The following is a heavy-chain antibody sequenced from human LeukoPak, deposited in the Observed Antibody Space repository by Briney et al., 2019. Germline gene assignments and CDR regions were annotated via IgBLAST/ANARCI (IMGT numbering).Heavy chain of an antibody. CDR1: GGSFSGYY. J-gene: IGHJ4*02. CDR3: ARAPTIFGVLRLAYFDY. Sequence: SSETLSLTCAVYGGSFSGYYWSWIRQPPGKGLEWIGEINHSGSTNYNPSLKSRVTISVDTSKNQFSLKLSSVTAADTAVYYCARAPTIFGVLRLAYFDYWGQGTLVTVSS. D-gene: IGHD3-3*01. V-gene: IGHV4-34*01. CDR2: INHSGST.